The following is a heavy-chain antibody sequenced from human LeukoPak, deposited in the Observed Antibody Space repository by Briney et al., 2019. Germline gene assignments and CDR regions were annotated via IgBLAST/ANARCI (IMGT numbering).Heavy chain of an antibody. D-gene: IGHD3-9*01. CDR1: GGSISSNNYY. CDR2: VYYSGST. V-gene: IGHV4-39*01. J-gene: IGHJ4*02. CDR3: ARGLRYFDWYFSD. Sequence: SETLSLTCTVSGGSISSNNYYWGWIRQPPGKGLEWVGSVYYSGSTYYNPSLKSRVTISVDTSKNQFSLKLSSVTAADTAVYYCARGLRYFDWYFSDWGQGTLVTVSS.